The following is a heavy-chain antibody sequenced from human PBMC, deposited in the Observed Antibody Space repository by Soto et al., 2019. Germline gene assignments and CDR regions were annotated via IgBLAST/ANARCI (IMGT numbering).Heavy chain of an antibody. CDR1: GFSLSTSGVG. V-gene: IGHV2-5*02. D-gene: IGHD3-22*01. Sequence: SGPTLVNPTQTLTLTCTFSGFSLSTSGVGVGWIRQPPGKALEWLALIYWDDDKRYSPSLKSRLTITKDTSKNQVVLTMTNMDPVDTATYYCAHRPFGMVYYDSSGQNWFDPWGQGTLVTVSS. CDR3: AHRPFGMVYYDSSGQNWFDP. J-gene: IGHJ5*02. CDR2: IYWDDDK.